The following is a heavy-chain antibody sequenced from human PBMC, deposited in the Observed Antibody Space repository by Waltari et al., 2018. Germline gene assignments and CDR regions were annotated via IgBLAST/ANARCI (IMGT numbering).Heavy chain of an antibody. CDR2: IRYDGSNK. J-gene: IGHJ4*02. V-gene: IGHV3-30*02. D-gene: IGHD6-13*01. Sequence: QVQLVESGGGVVQPGGSLRLSCAASGFTFSSYGMHWVRQAPGKGLEWVAFIRYDGSNKYYADSVKGRFTISRDNSKNTLYLQMNSLRAEDTAVYYCAKAAGYSSSLAYWGQGTLVTVSS. CDR3: AKAAGYSSSLAY. CDR1: GFTFSSYG.